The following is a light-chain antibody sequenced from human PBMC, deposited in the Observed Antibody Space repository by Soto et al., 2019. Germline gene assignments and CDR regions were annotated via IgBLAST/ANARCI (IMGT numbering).Light chain of an antibody. J-gene: IGKJ1*01. Sequence: EIVLTQSPGTLSLSPGERATLSCRASQSVYSSLAWYQQKPGQAPRLLIYGASTRATGIPARFSGSGSGTEFTLTISRLQSEDFAVYYCQQYNNWPPWTFGQGTKVDI. CDR3: QQYNNWPPWT. V-gene: IGKV3-15*01. CDR1: QSVYSS. CDR2: GAS.